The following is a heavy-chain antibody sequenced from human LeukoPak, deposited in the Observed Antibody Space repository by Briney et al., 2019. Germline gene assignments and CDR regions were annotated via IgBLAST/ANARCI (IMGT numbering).Heavy chain of an antibody. D-gene: IGHD3-9*01. Sequence: SETLSLTCAVHGGSFTGHYWSWIRQPPGKGLEWIGEINHTGSTNYNPSLKSRVTISVDKSKNQFSLKLSSVTAADTAVYYCARLVRYLTGYYIFDYWGQGTLVTVSS. CDR2: INHTGST. CDR1: GGSFTGHY. J-gene: IGHJ4*02. CDR3: ARLVRYLTGYYIFDY. V-gene: IGHV4-34*01.